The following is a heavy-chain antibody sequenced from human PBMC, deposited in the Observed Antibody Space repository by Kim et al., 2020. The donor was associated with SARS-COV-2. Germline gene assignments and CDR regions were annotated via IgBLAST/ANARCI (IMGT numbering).Heavy chain of an antibody. CDR2: SNGGST. D-gene: IGHD5-18*01. Sequence: SNGGSTYYANSVKGRFTISRDNSKNTLYLQMSSLRAEDMDVYYCARDLNSIWLGHGGNYWGQGTLVNV. J-gene: IGHJ4*02. CDR3: ARDLNSIWLGHGGNY. V-gene: IGHV3-64*01.